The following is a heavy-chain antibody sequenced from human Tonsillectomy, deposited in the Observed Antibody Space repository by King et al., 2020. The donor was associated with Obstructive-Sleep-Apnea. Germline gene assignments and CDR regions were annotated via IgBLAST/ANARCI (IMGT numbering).Heavy chain of an antibody. J-gene: IGHJ6*04. CDR1: GYTFSSYY. CDR3: GRXXXXXXXGFXYXXYXGMDV. V-gene: IGHV1-46*01. D-gene: IGHD3-3*01. Sequence: QLVQSGAEVKKPGASVKVSCKASGYTFSSYYIHWVRQAPGQGLEWMGIINSSGGSTTFAQKFQGRVTMTRDTSTSTVYMELSSLRSEDTAVYYCGRXXXXXXXGFXYXXYXGMDVXGXGTTVTVXX. CDR2: INSSGGST.